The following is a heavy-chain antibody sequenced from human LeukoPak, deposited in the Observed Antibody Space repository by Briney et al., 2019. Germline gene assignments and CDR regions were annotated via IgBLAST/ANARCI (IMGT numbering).Heavy chain of an antibody. CDR1: GFTFSSYA. CDR2: ISYDGSDK. CDR3: ARADQQPVLVDY. Sequence: PGGSLRLSCTASGFTFSSYAIHWVRQAPGKGLEWVAIISYDGSDKYYADSVKGRFTISRDNSKNTLYLQMNSLRAEDTAVYYWARADQQPVLVDYWGQGTLVTVSS. V-gene: IGHV3-30-3*01. D-gene: IGHD6-13*01. J-gene: IGHJ4*02.